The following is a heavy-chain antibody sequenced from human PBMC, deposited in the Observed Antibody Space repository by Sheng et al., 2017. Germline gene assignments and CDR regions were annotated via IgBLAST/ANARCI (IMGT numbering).Heavy chain of an antibody. J-gene: IGHJ4*02. CDR2: INGRGGSS. D-gene: IGHD3-10*01. Sequence: EMQLVESGGALVQTGGSLRLSCVSSQFTFGTYAMSWVRQAPGKGLEWVSGINGRGGSSYYADSVKGRFTISRDNSKNMVYLQMNSLRGEDTAVYYCAGSYYGSGRNYYWGQGTLVTVSS. CDR3: AGSYYGSGRNYY. V-gene: IGHV3-23*04. CDR1: QFTFGTYA.